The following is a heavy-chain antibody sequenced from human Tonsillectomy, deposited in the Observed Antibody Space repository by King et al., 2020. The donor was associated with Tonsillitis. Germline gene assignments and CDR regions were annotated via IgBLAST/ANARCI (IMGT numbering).Heavy chain of an antibody. Sequence: VQLVESGGGLIQPGGSLRLSCAASGFTVSSNYMSWVRQAPGKGLEWVSVIYSGGSTYYADSVKGRFTISRDNSKNTLYLQMNSLRAEDTAVYYCARTSVGYYYGMDVWGQGTTVTVSS. CDR1: GFTVSSNY. CDR3: ARTSVGYYYGMDV. J-gene: IGHJ6*02. CDR2: IYSGGST. V-gene: IGHV3-53*01. D-gene: IGHD1-26*01.